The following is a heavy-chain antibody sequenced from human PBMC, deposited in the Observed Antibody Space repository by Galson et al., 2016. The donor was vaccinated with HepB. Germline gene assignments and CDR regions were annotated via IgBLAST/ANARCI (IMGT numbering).Heavy chain of an antibody. CDR3: ARDEGLGAFDI. CDR2: IFTGDAT. J-gene: IGHJ3*02. Sequence: SLRLSCAASGFTVSNNYMSWVRQAPGKGLEWVSIIFTGDATYYADSVKGRFTISRDNSKNTLYLQLNSLRAEDTAVYYCARDEGLGAFDIWGQGTVVTVSS. V-gene: IGHV3-66*01. D-gene: IGHD7-27*01. CDR1: GFTVSNNY.